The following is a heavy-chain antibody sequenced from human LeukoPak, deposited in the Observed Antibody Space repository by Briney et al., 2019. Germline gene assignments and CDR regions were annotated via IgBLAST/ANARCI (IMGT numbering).Heavy chain of an antibody. CDR3: AKRPSDYGDYVTYFDY. CDR2: ISDDGRNK. V-gene: IGHV3-30*18. CDR1: GFSFISYG. Sequence: GGSLRLSCAASGFSFISYGMHWVRQAPGKGLEWVGVISDDGRNKKYADSVKGRFAISRDNSKDTLYLQMNSLRDEDTAVYYCAKRPSDYGDYVTYFDYWGQGTLVTVSS. J-gene: IGHJ4*02. D-gene: IGHD4-17*01.